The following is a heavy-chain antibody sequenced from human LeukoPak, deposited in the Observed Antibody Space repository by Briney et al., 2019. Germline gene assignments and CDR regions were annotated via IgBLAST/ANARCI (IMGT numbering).Heavy chain of an antibody. CDR1: GFTFSTYG. CDR2: IWYDGSNK. CDR3: ARQQWLLFDC. J-gene: IGHJ4*02. V-gene: IGHV3-33*01. Sequence: QPGGSLRLSCAASGFTFSTYGMHWVRQAPGKGLEWVAIIWYDGSNKYYADSVKGRFTISRDNSKNTLYLQMNSLRAEDTAVYYCARQQWLLFDCWGRGTLVTVSS. D-gene: IGHD6-19*01.